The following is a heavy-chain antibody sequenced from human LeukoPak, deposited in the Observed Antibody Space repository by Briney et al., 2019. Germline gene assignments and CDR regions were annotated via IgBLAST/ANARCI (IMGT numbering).Heavy chain of an antibody. J-gene: IGHJ4*02. Sequence: QPGGSLRFSCAASGFTFSSYEMNWVRQAPGQGLEWGSYISSSGSTIYYADYVKGRFTISRDNAKNSLYLQMSSLRAEDTAVYYCATAVPFDYWGQGTLVTVSS. CDR1: GFTFSSYE. CDR2: ISSSGSTI. CDR3: ATAVPFDY. V-gene: IGHV3-48*03. D-gene: IGHD6-19*01.